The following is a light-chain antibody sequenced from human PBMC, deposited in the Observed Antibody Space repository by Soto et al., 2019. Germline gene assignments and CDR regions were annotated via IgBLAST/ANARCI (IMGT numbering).Light chain of an antibody. CDR1: QSVSSN. CDR2: NAS. V-gene: IGKV3-15*01. Sequence: EIVMTQSPATLSVSPGERATLSCRASQSVSSNLAWYQQKPGQAPRLLIYNASTRATGIPARFSGNGSGTEFTLTISSLQSEDFAIYYCQQYNNWPYTFGQGTTLEIK. J-gene: IGKJ2*01. CDR3: QQYNNWPYT.